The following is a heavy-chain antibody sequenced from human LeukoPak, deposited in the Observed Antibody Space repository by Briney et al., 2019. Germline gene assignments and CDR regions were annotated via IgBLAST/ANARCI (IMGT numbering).Heavy chain of an antibody. CDR1: GFTFRTYW. CDR2: INQDGSEE. Sequence: GGSLRLSCAASGFTFRTYWMSWIRQAPGNEPEWVADINQDGSEEYYLQSVQGRFTISRDNSKNTPYLQMNSLRAEDTAVYYCASPYGRDAFDIWGQGTMVTVSS. CDR3: ASPYGRDAFDI. D-gene: IGHD2-15*01. V-gene: IGHV3-7*01. J-gene: IGHJ3*02.